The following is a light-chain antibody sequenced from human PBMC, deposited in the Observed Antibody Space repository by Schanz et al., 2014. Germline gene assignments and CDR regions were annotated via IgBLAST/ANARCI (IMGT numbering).Light chain of an antibody. CDR1: TSNLGATYD. Sequence: QSVLTQPPSVSGAPGQRVTISCTGSTSNLGATYDVHWYQQLPGAAPKLLIYANNIRPSGVPDRFSGSKSGTSASLAITGLQAEDEANYYCSSFATSGTHVFGTGTKLTVL. CDR2: ANN. CDR3: SSFATSGTHV. V-gene: IGLV1-40*01. J-gene: IGLJ1*01.